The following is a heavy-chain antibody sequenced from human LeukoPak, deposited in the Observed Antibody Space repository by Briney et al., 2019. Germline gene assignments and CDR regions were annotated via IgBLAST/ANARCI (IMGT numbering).Heavy chain of an antibody. CDR2: IRYDGSNH. Sequence: GGSLRLSCAASGFTFSIYSMHGVRQAPGRRLEWGAFIRYDGSNHYYADSVKGRFTISRDNSKTTPYLQMNSLRAEDTAVYYCAELGITMIGGVWGKGTTVTISS. V-gene: IGHV3-30*02. CDR3: AELGITMIGGV. CDR1: GFTFSIYS. D-gene: IGHD3-10*02. J-gene: IGHJ6*04.